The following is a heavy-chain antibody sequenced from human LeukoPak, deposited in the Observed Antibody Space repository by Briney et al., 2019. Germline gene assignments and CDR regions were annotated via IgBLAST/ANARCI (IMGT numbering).Heavy chain of an antibody. Sequence: GASVKVSCKASGYTFTGYYMHWVRQAPGQGLEWMGRINPNSGGTNYAQKFQGRVTMTRDTSISTAYMELSRLRSDDTAVYYCATPLGGTNSVGAKNWGQGTLVTVSS. CDR1: GYTFTGYY. D-gene: IGHD1-14*01. CDR3: ATPLGGTNSVGAKN. V-gene: IGHV1-2*06. J-gene: IGHJ4*02. CDR2: INPNSGGT.